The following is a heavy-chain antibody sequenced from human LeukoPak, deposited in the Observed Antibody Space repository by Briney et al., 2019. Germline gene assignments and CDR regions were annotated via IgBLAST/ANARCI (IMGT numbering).Heavy chain of an antibody. CDR3: ARGEGYSVGY. D-gene: IGHD2-15*01. CDR1: GGSISSYY. Sequence: SETLSLTCTVSGGSISSYYWSWIRQPPGKGLEWIGYIYYSGSTNYNPSLKSRVSMSVDTSKNQFSLKLSSVTAADTAVYYCARGEGYSVGYWGQGTLVTVSS. CDR2: IYYSGST. J-gene: IGHJ4*02. V-gene: IGHV4-59*12.